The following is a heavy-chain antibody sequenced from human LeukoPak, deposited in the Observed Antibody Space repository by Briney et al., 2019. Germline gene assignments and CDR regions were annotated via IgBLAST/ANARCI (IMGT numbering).Heavy chain of an antibody. V-gene: IGHV3-7*01. CDR3: ARGGRYYFAY. CDR1: GFSFSSYW. J-gene: IGHJ4*02. Sequence: GGSLRLSCAASGFSFSSYWMSWLRQAPGKGLQWVANIKEDGSEKYYVDSVKDRFTISRDNAKNSLYLQMNSLRAEDTAIYYCARGGRYYFAYWGQGTLVTVSS. D-gene: IGHD1-14*01. CDR2: IKEDGSEK.